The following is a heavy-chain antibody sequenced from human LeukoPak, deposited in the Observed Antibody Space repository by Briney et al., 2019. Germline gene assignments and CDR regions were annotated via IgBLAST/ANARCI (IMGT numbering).Heavy chain of an antibody. CDR1: GFTFSNAW. V-gene: IGHV3-7*01. CDR3: ARDRVLGGTTNWFDS. J-gene: IGHJ5*01. D-gene: IGHD3-16*01. CDR2: INQDGGDK. Sequence: PGGSLRLSCAASGFTFSNAWMNWVRQAPGKGLEWVANINQDGGDKYYVGSVKGRFTISRDNAKNSVYLQMNSLRAEDTAVYYCARDRVLGGTTNWFDSWGQGALVTVSS.